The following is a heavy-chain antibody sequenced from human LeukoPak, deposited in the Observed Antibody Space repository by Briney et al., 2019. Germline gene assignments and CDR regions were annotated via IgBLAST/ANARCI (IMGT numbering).Heavy chain of an antibody. CDR1: GYTFTSYA. D-gene: IGHD5-12*01. J-gene: IGHJ6*02. V-gene: IGHV1-3*01. CDR3: ARDLIVATITGLGYGMDV. Sequence: GASVKVSCKASGYTFTSYAMHWVRQAPGQRLEWMGWINAGNGNTKYSRKFQGRVTITRDTSASTAYMELSSLRSEDTAVYYCARDLIVATITGLGYGMDVWGQGTTVTVSS. CDR2: INAGNGNT.